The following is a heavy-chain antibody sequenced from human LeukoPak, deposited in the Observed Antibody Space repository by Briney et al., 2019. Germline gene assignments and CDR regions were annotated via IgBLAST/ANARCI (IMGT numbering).Heavy chain of an antibody. CDR1: GGSITSSSYY. D-gene: IGHD6-6*01. Sequence: SETLSLTCIVSGGSITSSSYYWGWIRQPPGKGLQWIGSIYYSGSTYYNPSLKSRITISVDKSKNRFSLKLSSVTAADTAVYYCARLEYSSSSGYYYYYYMDVWGKGTTVTVSS. V-gene: IGHV4-39*07. CDR2: IYYSGST. CDR3: ARLEYSSSSGYYYYYYMDV. J-gene: IGHJ6*03.